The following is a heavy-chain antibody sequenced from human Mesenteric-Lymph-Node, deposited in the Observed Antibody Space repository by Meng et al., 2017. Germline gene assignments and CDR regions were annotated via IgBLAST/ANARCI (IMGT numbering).Heavy chain of an antibody. CDR2: ISYDGRNK. Sequence: GGPLRLSCAASGFTFITYTLHGVRQAPGKGLEWVAVISYDGRNKYYPDPVKGRFTISRDNSKNTLYVQMNSLRADDTVVYYCATGLSSGYNILTGYNAFDIWGQGTMVTVSS. CDR3: ATGLSSGYNILTGYNAFDI. CDR1: GFTFITYT. V-gene: IGHV3-30*04. D-gene: IGHD3-9*01. J-gene: IGHJ3*02.